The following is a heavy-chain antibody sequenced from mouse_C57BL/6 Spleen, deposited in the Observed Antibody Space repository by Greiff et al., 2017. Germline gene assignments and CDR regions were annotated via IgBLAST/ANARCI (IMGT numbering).Heavy chain of an antibody. Sequence: EVQLQQSGPGLVKPSQSLSLTCSVTGYSITSGYYWNWIRQFPGNKLEWMGYISYDGSTNYNPSLKNRISITLDTSTNQFFLKLNSVTTEDTATYYCARDNYGPYWYFDVWGTGTTVTVAS. D-gene: IGHD1-1*01. CDR1: GYSITSGYY. CDR3: ARDNYGPYWYFDV. J-gene: IGHJ1*03. CDR2: ISYDGST. V-gene: IGHV3-6*01.